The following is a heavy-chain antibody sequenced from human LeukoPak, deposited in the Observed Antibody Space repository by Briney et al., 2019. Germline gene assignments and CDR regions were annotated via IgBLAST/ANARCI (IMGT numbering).Heavy chain of an antibody. CDR1: GFTFSSYE. V-gene: IGHV3-48*03. CDR2: ISSSGSTI. D-gene: IGHD6-19*01. CDR3: ASRVAGSWFDS. Sequence: PGGTLRLSCAASGFTFSSYEMNWVRQAPGKGLEWVSYISSSGSTINYADSVNGRFTISRDNGKNSLFLQMISLRAEDTAVYYCASRVAGSWFDSWGQGTLVTVSS. J-gene: IGHJ5*01.